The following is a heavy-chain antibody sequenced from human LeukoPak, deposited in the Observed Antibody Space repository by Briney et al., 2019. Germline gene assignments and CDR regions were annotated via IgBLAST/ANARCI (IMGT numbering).Heavy chain of an antibody. D-gene: IGHD2-2*01. CDR3: VRGALRDCSYTSCTRGNWFDP. V-gene: IGHV3-74*01. CDR1: GFTFSSHW. Sequence: GGSLRLSCAVSGFTFSSHWMQWVRQAPEKGLVGVSHINADGSSTYYAASVKGRFTISRDNARNTLYLQMHSLTAEDTGVYYCVRGALRDCSYTSCTRGNWFDPWGQGTLVTVSS. CDR2: INADGSST. J-gene: IGHJ5*02.